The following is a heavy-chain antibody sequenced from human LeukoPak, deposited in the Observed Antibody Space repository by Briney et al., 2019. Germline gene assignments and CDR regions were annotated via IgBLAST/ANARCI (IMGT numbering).Heavy chain of an antibody. D-gene: IGHD4-17*01. J-gene: IGHJ5*02. V-gene: IGHV4-31*03. CDR2: SYESGST. Sequence: SQTLSLACIVSAGSITSVDYYWNWIRQHPGNGLEWIGYSYESGSTYYNPSLQSRVTISGDTSKNHSSLKMSSVTAADTALYYCARGRINDSGHSNWFDPWGQGPLVTVSS. CDR3: ARGRINDSGHSNWFDP. CDR1: AGSITSVDYY.